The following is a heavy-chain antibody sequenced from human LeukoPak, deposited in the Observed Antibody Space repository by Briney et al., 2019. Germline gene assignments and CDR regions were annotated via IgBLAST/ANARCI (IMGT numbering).Heavy chain of an antibody. CDR3: ARQTDYGDYFFYFDY. J-gene: IGHJ4*02. V-gene: IGHV4-34*01. CDR1: GGSFSGYY. D-gene: IGHD4-17*01. CDR2: INHSGST. Sequence: SETLSLTCAVYGGSFSGYYWSWIRQPPGKGLEWIGEINHSGSTNYNPSLKSRVTISVDTSKNQFSLKLSSVTAADTAVYYCARQTDYGDYFFYFDYWGQGTLVTVSS.